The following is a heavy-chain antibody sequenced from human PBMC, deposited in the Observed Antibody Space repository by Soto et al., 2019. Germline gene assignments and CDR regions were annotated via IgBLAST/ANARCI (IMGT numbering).Heavy chain of an antibody. D-gene: IGHD3-10*01. J-gene: IGHJ1*01. V-gene: IGHV3-73*01. CDR1: GFTFSGSA. CDR3: TRPGAPPN. CDR2: IRSKANSYAT. Sequence: PGGSLRLSCASSGFTFSGSAMHWVRQASGKGLEWVGRIRSKANSYATAYAASVKGRFTISRDDSKNTAYLQMNSLKTEDTAVYYCTRPGAPPNWGQGTLVTVSS.